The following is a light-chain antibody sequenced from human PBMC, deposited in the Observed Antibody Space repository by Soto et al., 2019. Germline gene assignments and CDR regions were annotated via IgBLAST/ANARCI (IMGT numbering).Light chain of an antibody. V-gene: IGLV2-14*01. CDR1: RRDIGDSNF. CDR2: EVN. J-gene: IGLJ1*01. CDR3: ASFRSGTILV. Sequence: QSVLTQPASVSGSPGQSVTISCTGPRRDIGDSNFISWYQHSPGKAPRLLIYEVNNRPSGVSKRFSGSKAGNTASLTISGLLDDDEADYFCASFRSGTILVFGSGTKVTVL.